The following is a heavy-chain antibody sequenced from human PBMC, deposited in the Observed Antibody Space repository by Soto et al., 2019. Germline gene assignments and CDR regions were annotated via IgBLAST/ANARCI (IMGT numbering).Heavy chain of an antibody. V-gene: IGHV3-48*01. Sequence: EVQLVESGGGLVQPGGSLRLSCAASGFTFSSYSMNWVRQAPGKGLEWVSYISSSSNTIYYADSVKGRFTISRDNDKNSLYLQMNSLRAEDTAVYYCARADSGYAHGYYYYGMDVWGQGTTVTVSS. CDR2: ISSSSNTI. CDR1: GFTFSSYS. CDR3: ARADSGYAHGYYYYGMDV. J-gene: IGHJ6*02. D-gene: IGHD5-12*01.